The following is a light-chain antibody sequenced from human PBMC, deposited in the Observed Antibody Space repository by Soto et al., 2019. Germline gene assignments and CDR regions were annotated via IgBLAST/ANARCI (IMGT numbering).Light chain of an antibody. CDR1: QSVSSSY. CDR2: GAS. V-gene: IGKV3-20*01. Sequence: EIVLTQSPGTLSLSPGERATLSCRASQSVSSSYLAWYQQKPGQAPRLLIYGASSRATGIPDRFSGSGSGTDFTLTISRLEPEDFAVYWCQHYGNSPTFGQGTKV. J-gene: IGKJ1*01. CDR3: QHYGNSPT.